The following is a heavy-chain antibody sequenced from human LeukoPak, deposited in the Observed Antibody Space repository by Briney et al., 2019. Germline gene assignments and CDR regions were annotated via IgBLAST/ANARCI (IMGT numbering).Heavy chain of an antibody. J-gene: IGHJ5*02. D-gene: IGHD2-2*01. V-gene: IGHV1-2*02. CDR2: INPYSGGT. Sequence: ASVKVSCKASGYIFTAYHMHWVRQAPGQGLEWMGWINPYSGGTKYALKFQGRVTLTTDTSISTAYMDLSRLTSVDTAVYYCAREGCSTSNCHVIGDDKWFDPWGQGTLVTVSS. CDR3: AREGCSTSNCHVIGDDKWFDP. CDR1: GYIFTAYH.